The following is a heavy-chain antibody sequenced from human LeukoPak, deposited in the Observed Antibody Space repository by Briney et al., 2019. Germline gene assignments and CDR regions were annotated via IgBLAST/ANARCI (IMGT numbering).Heavy chain of an antibody. V-gene: IGHV5-51*01. Sequence: LGESLKTSCKGSGYSFHTYWIAWVRQMPGKGLEWMGIIYPGDSATKYSPSFQGQVTISADKSISTAYLQWSSLKASDTAMYYCARRSTYGSGTNYLFDYWGQGTLVTVSS. J-gene: IGHJ4*02. CDR2: IYPGDSAT. D-gene: IGHD3-10*01. CDR3: ARRSTYGSGTNYLFDY. CDR1: GYSFHTYW.